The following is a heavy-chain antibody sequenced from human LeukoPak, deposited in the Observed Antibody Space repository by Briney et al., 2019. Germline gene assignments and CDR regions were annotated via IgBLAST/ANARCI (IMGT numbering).Heavy chain of an antibody. CDR2: IYYSGST. CDR3: ARGGYCSGGSCYKYYYGMDV. D-gene: IGHD2-15*01. J-gene: IGHJ6*02. V-gene: IGHV4-59*01. Sequence: SETLSLTCTVSGGSISSYYWSWIRQPPGKGLEWIGYIYYSGSTNYNPSLKSRVTISVDTSKYQFSLKLSSVTAADTAVYYCARGGYCSGGSCYKYYYGMDVWGQGTTVTVSS. CDR1: GGSISSYY.